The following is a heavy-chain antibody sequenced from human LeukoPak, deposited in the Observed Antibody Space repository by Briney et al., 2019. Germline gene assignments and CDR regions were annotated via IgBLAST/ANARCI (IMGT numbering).Heavy chain of an antibody. J-gene: IGHJ4*02. CDR3: ARDLGVDTSMIFFDY. CDR1: GYTFTSFG. V-gene: IGHV1-18*01. CDR2: SSAYNGNT. D-gene: IGHD5-18*01. Sequence: ASVKVSCKASGYTFTSFGISWVRQAPGQGPEWMGWSSAYNGNTNYVQKFQGRVTMTTDTSTSTAYMELRSLRSDDTAMFYCARDLGVDTSMIFFDYWGQGILVTVSS.